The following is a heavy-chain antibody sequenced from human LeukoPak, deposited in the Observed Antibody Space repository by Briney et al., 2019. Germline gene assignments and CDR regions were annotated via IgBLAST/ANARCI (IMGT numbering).Heavy chain of an antibody. D-gene: IGHD3-22*01. CDR2: ISYDGSNK. J-gene: IGHJ4*02. CDR1: GFTFSSYG. Sequence: PGRSLRLSCAASGFTFSSYGMHWVRQAPGKGLEWVSVISYDGSNKYYADSVKGRFTISRDNSKNTLYLQMNSLRAEDTAVYYCAKDSSGTHLDYWGQGTLVTVSS. CDR3: AKDSSGTHLDY. V-gene: IGHV3-30*18.